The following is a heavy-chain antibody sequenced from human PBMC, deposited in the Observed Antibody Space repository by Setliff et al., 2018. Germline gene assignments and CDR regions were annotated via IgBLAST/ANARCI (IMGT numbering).Heavy chain of an antibody. Sequence: SETLSLTCAVSDFSVSSNYYWGWIRQPPGKGLEWIANVYYSGSTYYSPSLKSRVTMSVDTSKNQFSLNLYSVTAADTAVYYCARTSSGRYFDLWGRGTLVTVS. CDR1: DFSVSSNYY. V-gene: IGHV4-38-2*01. J-gene: IGHJ2*01. CDR3: ARTSSGRYFDL. CDR2: VYYSGST.